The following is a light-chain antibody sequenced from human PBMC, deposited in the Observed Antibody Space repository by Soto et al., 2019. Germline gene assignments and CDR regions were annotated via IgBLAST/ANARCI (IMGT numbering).Light chain of an antibody. CDR3: PQYYSTPPT. J-gene: IGKJ5*01. CDR1: QSVLYSSNNKNY. V-gene: IGKV4-1*01. Sequence: DILMTQSPDSLAVSLGERATINCKSSQSVLYSSNNKNYLAWYQQKPGQPPKLLIYWASTRESGVPDRFSGSGSGTDFTLTISSLQAEDVAVYYCPQYYSTPPTFGQGTRLEI. CDR2: WAS.